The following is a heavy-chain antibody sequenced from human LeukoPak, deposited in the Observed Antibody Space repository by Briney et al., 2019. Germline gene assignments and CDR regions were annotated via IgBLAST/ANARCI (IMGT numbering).Heavy chain of an antibody. CDR1: GYTLTELS. J-gene: IGHJ6*02. CDR2: INPSGGST. Sequence: ASVKVSCKVSGYTLTELSMHWVRQAPGQGLEWMGIINPSGGSTSYAQKFQGRVTMTRDTSTSTVYMEPSSLRSEDTAVYYCARGTPSEWLLKYYYYYYGMDVWGQGTTVTVSS. CDR3: ARGTPSEWLLKYYYYYYGMDV. V-gene: IGHV1-46*01. D-gene: IGHD3-3*01.